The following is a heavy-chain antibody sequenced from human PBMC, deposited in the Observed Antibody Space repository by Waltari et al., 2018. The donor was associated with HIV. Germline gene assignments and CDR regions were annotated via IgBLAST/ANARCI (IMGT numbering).Heavy chain of an antibody. Sequence: VQLVESGGGVVQPGRSLRLSCAASGVHLSSYWMHWVRQAPGKGLVCVSRMNSDGSSTSYADSVKGRFTISRDNAKNTLYLQMNSLKVEDTAVYYCARAYYDSGSNWFDPWGQGTLVTVSS. CDR1: GVHLSSYW. D-gene: IGHD3-10*01. CDR2: MNSDGSST. V-gene: IGHV3-74*02. J-gene: IGHJ5*02. CDR3: ARAYYDSGSNWFDP.